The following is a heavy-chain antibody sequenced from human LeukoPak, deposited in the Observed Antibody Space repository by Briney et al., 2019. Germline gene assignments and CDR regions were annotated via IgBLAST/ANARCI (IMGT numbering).Heavy chain of an antibody. CDR1: GGSISSSSYY. V-gene: IGHV4-39*01. CDR3: ARQRKRWLQLNWFDP. D-gene: IGHD5-24*01. CDR2: IYYSGST. Sequence: SETLSLTCTVSGGSISSSSYYWGWIRQPPGKGLEWIGSIYYSGSTYYNPSLKSRVTISVDTSKNQFSLKLSPVTAADTAVYYCARQRKRWLQLNWFDPWGQGTLVTVSS. J-gene: IGHJ5*02.